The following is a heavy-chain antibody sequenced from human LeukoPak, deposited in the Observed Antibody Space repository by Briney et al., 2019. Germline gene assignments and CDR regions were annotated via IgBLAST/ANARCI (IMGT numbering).Heavy chain of an antibody. V-gene: IGHV4-39*01. D-gene: IGHD6-13*01. CDR1: GGSISSSSYY. CDR3: ARMYSSSWYWFDP. Sequence: SETLSLTCTVSGGSISSSSYYWGWIRQPPGKGLEWIGSIYYSGSTYYNPSLKSRVTIPVDTSKNQFSLKLSSVTAADTAVYYCARMYSSSWYWFDPWGQGTLVTVSS. CDR2: IYYSGST. J-gene: IGHJ5*02.